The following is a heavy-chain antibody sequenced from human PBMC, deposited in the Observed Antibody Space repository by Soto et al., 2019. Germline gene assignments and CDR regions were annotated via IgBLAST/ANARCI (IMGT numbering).Heavy chain of an antibody. CDR3: ARLAPEQQPYMDV. V-gene: IGHV4-59*08. J-gene: IGHJ6*03. CDR2: IYYSGST. D-gene: IGHD6-13*01. Sequence: AETLSLTCTFSGTSISSYYWSWRRPPPGKRLERIGYIYYSGSTKYNPSLKSRVTISGDTSKNQSSLELSTVTAADTAVYYCARLAPEQQPYMDVWGKGTTVTVSS. CDR1: GTSISSYY.